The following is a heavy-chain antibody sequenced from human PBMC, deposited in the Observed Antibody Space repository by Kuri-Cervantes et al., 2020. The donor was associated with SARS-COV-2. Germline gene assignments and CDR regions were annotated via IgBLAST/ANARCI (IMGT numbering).Heavy chain of an antibody. Sequence: GESLKISCEVSGFLFSASAIHWVRQAPGKGLEWVSSITRSSVYISYADSLKGRFTISRDNAKNSLYLQMNSLRAEDTAVYYCARSPGDGDYDPFDYWGQGTLVTVSS. V-gene: IGHV3-21*01. CDR1: GFLFSASA. J-gene: IGHJ4*02. CDR3: ARSPGDGDYDPFDY. CDR2: ITRSSVYI. D-gene: IGHD4-17*01.